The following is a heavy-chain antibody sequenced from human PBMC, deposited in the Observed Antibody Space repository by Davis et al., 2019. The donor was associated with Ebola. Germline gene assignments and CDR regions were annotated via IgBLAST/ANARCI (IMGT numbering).Heavy chain of an antibody. D-gene: IGHD6-19*01. V-gene: IGHV1-18*04. CDR1: GYTFTNYA. J-gene: IGHJ5*02. CDR3: ARVVAVASGWFDP. Sequence: AASVKVSCKTSGYTFTNYAITWVRQAPGQGLEWMGWISAYNGNTNYAQKLQGRVTMTTDTSTSTAYMELRSLRSDDTAVYYCARVVAVASGWFDPWGQGTLVTVSS. CDR2: ISAYNGNT.